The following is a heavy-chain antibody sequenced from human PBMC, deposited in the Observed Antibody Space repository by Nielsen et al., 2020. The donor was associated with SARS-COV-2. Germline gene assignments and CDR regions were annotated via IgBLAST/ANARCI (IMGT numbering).Heavy chain of an antibody. CDR3: ARDLQAAAARGYFDY. V-gene: IGHV4-39*07. J-gene: IGHJ4*02. CDR1: GGSISSSSYY. CDR2: IYYSGST. D-gene: IGHD6-13*01. Sequence: SETLSLTCTVSGGSISSSSYYWGWIRQPPGKGLEWIGSIYYSGSTYYNPSLKSRVTISVDKSKNQFSLKLSSVTAADTAVYYCARDLQAAAARGYFDYWGQGTLVTVSS.